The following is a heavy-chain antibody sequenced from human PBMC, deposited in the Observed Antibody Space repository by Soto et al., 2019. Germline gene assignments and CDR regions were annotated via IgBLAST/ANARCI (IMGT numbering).Heavy chain of an antibody. Sequence: QVHLVQSGAEVKKPGASVEVSCKASGYTFTGYFIHWVRQAPGQGLEWMGWINPNTGGTNFAQKFQGRVTLTRDTSLSTAYMELSGLTSDDTAVYFSARDSGGDYLTDFYYYAMDVWGQGTTVTVSS. CDR1: GYTFTGYF. CDR3: ARDSGGDYLTDFYYYAMDV. CDR2: INPNTGGT. V-gene: IGHV1-2*02. D-gene: IGHD4-17*01. J-gene: IGHJ6*02.